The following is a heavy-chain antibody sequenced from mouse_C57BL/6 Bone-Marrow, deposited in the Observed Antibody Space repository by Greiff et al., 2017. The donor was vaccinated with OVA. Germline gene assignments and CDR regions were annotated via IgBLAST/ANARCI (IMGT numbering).Heavy chain of an antibody. CDR3: ARESSGYNFDD. D-gene: IGHD3-2*02. Sequence: VQLQQSGPELVKPGASVKISCKASGYAFSSSWMNWVKQRPGKGLEWIGRIYPGDGDTNYNGKFKGKATLTADKSSSTAYMQLSSLTSEDTAVDFCARESSGYNFDDWGQGTTLTVSS. V-gene: IGHV1-82*01. CDR2: IYPGDGDT. CDR1: GYAFSSSW. J-gene: IGHJ2*01.